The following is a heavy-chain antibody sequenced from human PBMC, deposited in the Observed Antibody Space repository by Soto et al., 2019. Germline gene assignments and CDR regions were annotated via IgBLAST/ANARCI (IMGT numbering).Heavy chain of an antibody. CDR3: ARTTTVVKPTFDY. D-gene: IGHD4-17*01. J-gene: IGHJ4*02. Sequence: PSETLSLTCAVSGGSISSSNWWSWVRQPPGKGLEWIGEIYHSGSTNYNPSLKSRVTISVDTSKNQFSLKLSSVTAADTAVYYCARTTTVVKPTFDYWGQGTLVTVSS. CDR1: GGSISSSNW. V-gene: IGHV4-4*02. CDR2: IYHSGST.